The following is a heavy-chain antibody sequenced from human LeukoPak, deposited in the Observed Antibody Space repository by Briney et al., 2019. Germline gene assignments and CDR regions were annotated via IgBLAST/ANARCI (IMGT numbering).Heavy chain of an antibody. CDR3: AKDRRSDTHYCDC. CDR1: GFTFSSYD. V-gene: IGHV3-23*01. J-gene: IGHJ4*02. CDR2: ISGSGGSK. D-gene: IGHD5-18*01. Sequence: GGSLRLSCAASGFTFSSYDMSWDPQAPGKGLEWVSTISGSGGSKYYAGSVKGRFTIYRDNSKNTLDLQMNSLRAGDTAVYYCAKDRRSDTHYCDCLGQGALVTDSS.